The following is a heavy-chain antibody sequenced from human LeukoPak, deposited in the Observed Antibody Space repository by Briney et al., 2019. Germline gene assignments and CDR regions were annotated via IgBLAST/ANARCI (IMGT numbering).Heavy chain of an antibody. CDR1: GDSVSSNSPA. D-gene: IGHD6-19*01. V-gene: IGHV6-1*01. J-gene: IGHJ4*02. CDR2: TCYRSKWYN. Sequence: SQTLSLTCAISGDSVSSNSPAWNWIRQSPSRGLQWLGRTCYRSKWYNDYALSVKSRITINPDTSKNQFSLQLNSVTPEDTAVYYCAREYSSSGLAFDYWGQGTLVTVSS. CDR3: AREYSSSGLAFDY.